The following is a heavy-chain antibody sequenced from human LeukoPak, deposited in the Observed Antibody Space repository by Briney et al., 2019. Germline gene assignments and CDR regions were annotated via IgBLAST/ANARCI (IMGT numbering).Heavy chain of an antibody. CDR2: INHSGST. Sequence: SETLSLTCAVYGRSFSGYYWSWIRQPPGKGLEWIGEINHSGSTNYNPSLKSRVTISVDTSKNQFSLKLSSVTAADTAVYYCARGNVEMASIDYWGQGTLVTVSS. CDR1: GRSFSGYY. D-gene: IGHD5-24*01. CDR3: ARGNVEMASIDY. J-gene: IGHJ4*02. V-gene: IGHV4-34*01.